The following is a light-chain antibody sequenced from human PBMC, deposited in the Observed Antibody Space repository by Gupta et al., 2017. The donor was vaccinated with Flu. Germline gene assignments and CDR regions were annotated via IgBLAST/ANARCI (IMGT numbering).Light chain of an antibody. V-gene: IGLV2-14*01. Sequence: QSALTQPASMSGSPGQSITISCTGTSSDVAAYDFVSWYQQPSGKAPKLIIYEVSYRPSGVSNRFSGSKSGKTASLTIAVLQAEDAADYYCSSYTTRATRVFGGGTTLTVL. J-gene: IGLJ3*02. CDR2: EVS. CDR3: SSYTTRATRV. CDR1: SSDVAAYDF.